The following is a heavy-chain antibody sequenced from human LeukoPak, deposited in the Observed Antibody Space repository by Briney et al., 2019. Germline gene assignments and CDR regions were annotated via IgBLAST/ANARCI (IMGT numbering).Heavy chain of an antibody. V-gene: IGHV4-34*01. J-gene: IGHJ3*02. Sequence: SETLSLTCAVYGGSFSVYYWSWIRQPPGKGLEWIGEINHSGSTNYNPSLKSRVTISVDTSKNQFSLKLSSVTAADTAVYYCARAENYYDDAFDIWGQGTMVTVSS. CDR2: INHSGST. CDR1: GGSFSVYY. CDR3: ARAENYYDDAFDI. D-gene: IGHD3-22*01.